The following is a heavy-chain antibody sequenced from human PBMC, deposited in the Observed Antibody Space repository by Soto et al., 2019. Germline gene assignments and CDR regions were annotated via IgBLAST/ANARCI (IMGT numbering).Heavy chain of an antibody. J-gene: IGHJ4*02. CDR2: ISYDGSNK. V-gene: IGHV3-30-3*01. CDR1: GFTFSSCA. D-gene: IGHD3-3*01. Sequence: QVQLVESGGGVVQPGRSLRLSCAASGFTFSSCAMHWVRQAPGKGLEWVALISYDGSNKYYADSVKGRFTISRDNSKNPLYLKRNSLKLKTRVWYSCARIKKNFEFLEWRNYLDYGGQGTRVT. CDR3: ARIKKNFEFLEWRNYLDY.